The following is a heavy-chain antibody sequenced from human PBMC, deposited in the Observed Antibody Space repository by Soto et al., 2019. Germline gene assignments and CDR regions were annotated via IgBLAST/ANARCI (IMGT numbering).Heavy chain of an antibody. CDR3: ARDGLSGGDGFDI. J-gene: IGHJ3*02. D-gene: IGHD3-10*01. CDR2: MNYRGIT. CDR1: GGSIRSDGYY. V-gene: IGHV4-31*03. Sequence: QVQLQESGPGLLKPSQTLSLTCTVSGGSIRSDGYYWSWIRQRPGKGLEWIGYMNYRGITYYNPSLKSRLTISEDTSKNHFSLNLSSVTAADTAVYYCARDGLSGGDGFDIWGQGTVVVVSS.